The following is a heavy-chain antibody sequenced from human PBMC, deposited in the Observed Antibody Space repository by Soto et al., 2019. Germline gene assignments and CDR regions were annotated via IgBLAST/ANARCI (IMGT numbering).Heavy chain of an antibody. D-gene: IGHD3-10*01. CDR1: GFSLSTSGVG. J-gene: IGHJ4*02. V-gene: IGHV2-5*02. CDR3: AHRFSGHNLNGEYLDY. CDR2: IYWDNFK. Sequence: QITLKESGPTMVKPTQTLTLTCTFSGFSLSTSGVGVGWIRQPPGEALECLALIYWDNFKRYSASLKSRLTLTKGTHKNQEDLTVTNMDPVDTGTYDCAHRFSGHNLNGEYLDYWGQGTLVTVSS.